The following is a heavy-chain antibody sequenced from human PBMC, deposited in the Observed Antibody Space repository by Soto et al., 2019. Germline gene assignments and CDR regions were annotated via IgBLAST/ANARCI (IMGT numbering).Heavy chain of an antibody. J-gene: IGHJ6*02. V-gene: IGHV3-9*01. CDR1: GFTFDDYA. Sequence: GGSLRLSCAASGFTFDDYAMHWVRQAPGKGLEWVSGISWNSGSIGYADSVKGRFTISRDNAKNSLYLQMNSLGAEDTAVYYCARGLKNYYGVDVWGQGTTVTVSS. CDR3: ARGLKNYYGVDV. CDR2: ISWNSGSI. D-gene: IGHD2-21*01.